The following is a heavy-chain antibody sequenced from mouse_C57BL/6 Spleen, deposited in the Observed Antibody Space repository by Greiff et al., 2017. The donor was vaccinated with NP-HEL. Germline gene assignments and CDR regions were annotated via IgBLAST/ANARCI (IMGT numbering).Heavy chain of an antibody. CDR3: TTSGSSSWYFDV. J-gene: IGHJ1*03. D-gene: IGHD1-1*01. V-gene: IGHV14-4*01. CDR2: LDPENGDT. Sequence: DVKLQESGAELVRPGASVKLSCTASGFNIKDDYMHWVKQRPEQGLEWIGWLDPENGDTEYASKFQGKATITADTSSNTAYLQLSSLTSEDTAVDYGTTSGSSSWYFDVWGTGTTVTVSS. CDR1: GFNIKDDY.